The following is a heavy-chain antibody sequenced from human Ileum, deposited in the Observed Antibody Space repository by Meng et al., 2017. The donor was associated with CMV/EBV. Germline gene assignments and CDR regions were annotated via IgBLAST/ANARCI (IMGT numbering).Heavy chain of an antibody. D-gene: IGHD2-15*01. V-gene: IGHV4-30-4*08. CDR3: VRQVVAASFDY. Sequence: LQEWGPGLVKPFPTLPLPCTVSGGSITSGNYYWSWIRQPPGRGLEWIGYIYYSGSPYYKPSLKSRVTISLDTSKNQFSLNLRSVTATDSAVYYCVRQVVAASFDYWGQGALVTVSS. CDR2: IYYSGSP. J-gene: IGHJ4*02. CDR1: GGSITSGNYY.